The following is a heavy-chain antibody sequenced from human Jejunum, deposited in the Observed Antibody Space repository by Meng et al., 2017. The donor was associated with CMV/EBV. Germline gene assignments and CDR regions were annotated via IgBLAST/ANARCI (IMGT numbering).Heavy chain of an antibody. CDR3: AKEGVGGHFDY. D-gene: IGHD2-8*01. V-gene: IGHV3-30*02. J-gene: IGHJ4*02. CDR1: GFPLSSYG. Sequence: GGSLRLSCAASGFPLSSYGIHWVRQAPGKGLEWVTYADSVKGRFTISRDISKNTLFLQMNSLRAEDTAVYYCAKEGVGGHFDYWGQGTLVTVSS.